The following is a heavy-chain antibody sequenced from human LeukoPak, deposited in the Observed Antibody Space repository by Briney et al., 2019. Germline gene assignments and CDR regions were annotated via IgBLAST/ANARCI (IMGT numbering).Heavy chain of an antibody. CDR2: IYSGGST. V-gene: IGHV3-66*02. CDR3: AREFGCSSTSCPRLHY. D-gene: IGHD2-2*01. CDR1: GFTFSSYS. J-gene: IGHJ4*02. Sequence: PGGSLRLSCAASGFTFSSYSMSWVRQAPGKGLEWVSVIYSGGSTYYADSVKGRFTISRDNSKNTLYLQMNSLRAEDTAVYYCAREFGCSSTSCPRLHYWGQGTLVTVSS.